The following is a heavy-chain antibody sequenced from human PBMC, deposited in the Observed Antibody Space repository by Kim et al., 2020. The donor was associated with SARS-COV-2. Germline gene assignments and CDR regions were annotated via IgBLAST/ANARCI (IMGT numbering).Heavy chain of an antibody. CDR3: ARGAYYGSGSYLY. Sequence: YADSVKGRFTISRDNSKNTLYLQVGSLRAEDMAVYYCARGAYYGSGSYLYWGQGTVVTVSS. V-gene: IGHV3-64*02. J-gene: IGHJ4*02. D-gene: IGHD3-10*01.